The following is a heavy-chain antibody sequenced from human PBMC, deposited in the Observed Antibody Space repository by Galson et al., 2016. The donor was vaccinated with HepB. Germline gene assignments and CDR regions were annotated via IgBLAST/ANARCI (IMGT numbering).Heavy chain of an antibody. CDR2: INHGGST. V-gene: IGHV4-34*01. D-gene: IGHD2-2*01. Sequence: SETLSLTCAVYGGSFSGYYWNWIRQPPGKGLEWIGEINHGGSTDYNPSLKSRVTISVDTSKNQFSLKLRSVTAPDTAVFYCARGKTYCSGTSCYLKDFWRGYPFGYWGQGALVTVSS. CDR1: GGSFSGYY. J-gene: IGHJ4*02. CDR3: ARGKTYCSGTSCYLKDFWRGYPFGY.